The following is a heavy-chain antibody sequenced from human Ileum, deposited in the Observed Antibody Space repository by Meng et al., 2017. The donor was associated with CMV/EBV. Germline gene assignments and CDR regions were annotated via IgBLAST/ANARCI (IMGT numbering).Heavy chain of an antibody. CDR2: ISSSGSTI. V-gene: IGHV3-11*04. CDR1: GFTFSDYY. D-gene: IGHD5-24*01. CDR3: ARDRAMATRYYYYYGMDV. J-gene: IGHJ6*02. Sequence: GESLKISCAASGFTFSDYYMSWIRQAPGKGLEWVSYISSSGSTIYYADSVKGRFTISRDNAKNSLYLQMNSLRAEDTAVYYCARDRAMATRYYYYYGMDVWGQGTTVTVSS.